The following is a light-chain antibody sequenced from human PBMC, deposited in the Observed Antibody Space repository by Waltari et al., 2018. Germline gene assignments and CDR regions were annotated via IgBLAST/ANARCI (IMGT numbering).Light chain of an antibody. Sequence: EIVLTQSPGTLSLSPGERATLSCRASQSVTGYLAGYQHKPGQGPRLLIYGASNRATGIPARFSGSGSGTDFTLTINSLEPEDFAVYYCQQRTNWPMYTFGQGTKLEIK. CDR3: QQRTNWPMYT. V-gene: IGKV3-11*01. CDR1: QSVTGY. CDR2: GAS. J-gene: IGKJ2*01.